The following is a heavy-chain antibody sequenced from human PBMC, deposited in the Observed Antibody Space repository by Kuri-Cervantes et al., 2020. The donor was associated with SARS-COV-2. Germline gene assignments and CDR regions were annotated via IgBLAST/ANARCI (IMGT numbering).Heavy chain of an antibody. CDR2: ISGSGGST. CDR1: GFTFSSYW. J-gene: IGHJ5*02. CDR3: AILPRYDILTWSA. D-gene: IGHD3-9*01. Sequence: GESLKISCAASGFTFSSYWMHWVRQAPGKGLEWVSSISGSGGSTYYADSVKGRFTISRDSSKNTLYLQMNSLRAEDTAVYFCAILPRYDILTWSAWGQGTLVTVSS. V-gene: IGHV3-23*01.